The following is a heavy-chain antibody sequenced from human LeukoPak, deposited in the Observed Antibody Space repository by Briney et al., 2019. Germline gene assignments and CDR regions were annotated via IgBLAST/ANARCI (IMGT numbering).Heavy chain of an antibody. V-gene: IGHV3-48*03. CDR3: ARATPGIAVAGDY. Sequence: GGSLRLSCAASGFTFSRYEMNWVRQAPGKGLEWVSYISSSGSTIYYADSVKGRFTISRDNAKNSLYLQMNSLRAEDTAVYYCARATPGIAVAGDYWGQGTLVTVSS. CDR1: GFTFSRYE. J-gene: IGHJ4*02. D-gene: IGHD6-19*01. CDR2: ISSSGSTI.